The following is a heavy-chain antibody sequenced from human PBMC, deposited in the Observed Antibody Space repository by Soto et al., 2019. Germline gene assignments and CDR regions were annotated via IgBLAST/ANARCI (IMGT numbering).Heavy chain of an antibody. J-gene: IGHJ5*02. CDR1: GGSISSSSYY. CDR2: IYYSGST. V-gene: IGHV4-39*01. D-gene: IGHD6-13*01. CDR3: ARLGLAAAGHNWFDP. Sequence: SETLSLTCTVSGGSISSSSYYWGWIRQPPGKGLEWIGSIYYSGSTYYNPSLKSRVTISVDTSKNQFSLKLSSVTAADTAVYYCARLGLAAAGHNWFDPWGQGTLVTVSS.